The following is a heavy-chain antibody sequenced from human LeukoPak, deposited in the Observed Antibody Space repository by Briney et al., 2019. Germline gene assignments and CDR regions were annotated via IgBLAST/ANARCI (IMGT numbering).Heavy chain of an antibody. D-gene: IGHD3-3*01. CDR1: GGTFSSYA. CDR2: IIPIFGTA. V-gene: IGHV1-69*13. Sequence: SVRVSGKASGGTFSSYAISWVRQAPGQGLEWMGGIIPIFGTANYAQKFQGRVTITADESTSTAYMELSSLRSEDTAVYYCAIESLTSFGVAVVCDLWGRGTLVTVSS. J-gene: IGHJ2*01. CDR3: AIESLTSFGVAVVCDL.